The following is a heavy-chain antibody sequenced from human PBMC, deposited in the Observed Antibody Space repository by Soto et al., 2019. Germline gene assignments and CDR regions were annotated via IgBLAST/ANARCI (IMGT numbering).Heavy chain of an antibody. J-gene: IGHJ4*02. V-gene: IGHV3-30-3*01. CDR2: ISYDGSNK. D-gene: IGHD6-19*01. Sequence: QVQLVESGGGVVQPGRSLRLSCAASGFTFFSHPMHWVRQGPGKGLEWVAGISYDGSNKYYADSVKGRFTISRDNSKNTLSLQMNILRAEDTALYYCARVSGWAYFDSWGQGTLVTVSS. CDR1: GFTFFSHP. CDR3: ARVSGWAYFDS.